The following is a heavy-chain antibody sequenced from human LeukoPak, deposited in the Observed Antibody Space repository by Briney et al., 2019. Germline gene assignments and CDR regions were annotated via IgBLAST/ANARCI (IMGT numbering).Heavy chain of an antibody. CDR3: AAKVELRSNGPYFNS. CDR2: IYSGGDT. CDR1: GFTVSSNY. V-gene: IGHV3-53*01. Sequence: PGGSPRLSCAPSGFTVSSNYMSWVRQAPGKGLKWVSVIYSGGDTFYADSVRGRFTISRDNSKNTLYLQMNSLRAEDTAVYYCAAKVELRSNGPYFNSWGQGTLVTVSS. J-gene: IGHJ4*02. D-gene: IGHD1-7*01.